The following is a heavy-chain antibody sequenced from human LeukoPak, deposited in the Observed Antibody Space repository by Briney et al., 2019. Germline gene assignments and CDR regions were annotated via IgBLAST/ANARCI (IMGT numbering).Heavy chain of an antibody. CDR3: VKDALPGIAATGSFGS. CDR1: GFTLSNYG. V-gene: IGHV3-33*03. D-gene: IGHD6-13*01. Sequence: PGGSLRLSCAASGFTLSNYGMHWVRQAPGKGLEWVAVIWYDGSNKYYVDSVKGRFTISRDTSNNTLYLQMNSLRVEDTAVYYCVKDALPGIAATGSFGSWGLGALVIVSS. CDR2: IWYDGSNK. J-gene: IGHJ4*02.